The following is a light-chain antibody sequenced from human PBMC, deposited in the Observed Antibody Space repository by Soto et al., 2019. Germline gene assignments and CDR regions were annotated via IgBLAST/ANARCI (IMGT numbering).Light chain of an antibody. Sequence: QSVLTQPASLSGSPGQSIAISCTGVRTDVADGYDYVSWYQQHPGQAPQLIIYDVSNRPSGVSDRFSGSKSGNTASLTISGLQAEDEAAFYCTSNTRTPHVFAPGTKLTVL. CDR2: DVS. CDR1: RTDVADGYDY. CDR3: TSNTRTPHV. J-gene: IGLJ1*01. V-gene: IGLV2-14*03.